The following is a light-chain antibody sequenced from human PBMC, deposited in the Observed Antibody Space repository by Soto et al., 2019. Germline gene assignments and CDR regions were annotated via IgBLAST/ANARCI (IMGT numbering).Light chain of an antibody. V-gene: IGKV1-39*01. CDR3: QQSYSSPFT. CDR1: QSISSY. CDR2: AAS. J-gene: IGKJ3*01. Sequence: DIQMTQSPSSLSASVGDRVTITCRASQSISSYLNWYQQKPGKAPNLLIYAASSLQSGVPSKFSGSGSGTDLPLTISSLQPEDFATYSCQQSYSSPFTFGPGTKVDIK.